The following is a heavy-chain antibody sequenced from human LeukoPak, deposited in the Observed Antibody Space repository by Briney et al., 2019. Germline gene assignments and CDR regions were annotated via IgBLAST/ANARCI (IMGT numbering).Heavy chain of an antibody. Sequence: SETLSLTCTVSGGSISSYYWSWIRQPPGKGLEWIGYIYYSGSTNYNPSLKSRVTISVDTSKNQFSLKLSSVTAADTAVYYCARERIDSSGIWFDPWGQGTLVTVSS. CDR2: IYYSGST. D-gene: IGHD3-22*01. V-gene: IGHV4-59*12. CDR1: GGSISSYY. CDR3: ARERIDSSGIWFDP. J-gene: IGHJ5*02.